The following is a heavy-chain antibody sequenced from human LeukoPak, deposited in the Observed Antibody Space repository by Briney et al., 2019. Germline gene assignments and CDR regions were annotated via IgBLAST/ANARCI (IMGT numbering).Heavy chain of an antibody. CDR2: MYYSGST. V-gene: IGHV4-59*01. J-gene: IGHJ4*02. D-gene: IGHD2-2*01. CDR1: GGSISSYS. CDR3: ARGPKVVPAAI. Sequence: SSETLSLTCTVSGGSISSYSWSWIRRPPGKGLEWIGYMYYSGSTNYNPSLKSRVTISVDKSKNQLSLKLNSVTAADTAVYYCARGPKVVPAAIWGQGTLVTVSS.